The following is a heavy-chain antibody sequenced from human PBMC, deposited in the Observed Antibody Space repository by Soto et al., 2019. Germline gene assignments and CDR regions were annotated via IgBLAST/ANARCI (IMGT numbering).Heavy chain of an antibody. CDR3: ASWADAADEDYFHH. V-gene: IGHV3-7*03. Sequence: EVQLVESGGGLVQPGGSLRLSGAGSGFRFSSSWMSWIRQAPGKGLEWVAHINQGGSQKYYLDSAKGRFTISRDNAKTSLYLQMNNLRAEDTATYYCASWADAADEDYFHHWGQGTLVTVSS. CDR2: INQGGSQK. D-gene: IGHD3-16*01. J-gene: IGHJ1*01. CDR1: GFRFSSSW.